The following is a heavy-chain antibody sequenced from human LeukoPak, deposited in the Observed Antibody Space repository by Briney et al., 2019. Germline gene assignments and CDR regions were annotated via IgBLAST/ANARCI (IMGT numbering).Heavy chain of an antibody. V-gene: IGHV4-59*01. Sequence: SETLSLTCTVPGGSISSYYWSWIRQPPGKGLEWIGYIYYSGSTYYNPSLRSRVTISVDTSKNQFSLKLSSVTAADTAVYYCARDNVLLWFGELLGWFDPWGQGTLVTVSS. CDR1: GGSISSYY. CDR3: ARDNVLLWFGELLGWFDP. D-gene: IGHD3-10*01. CDR2: IYYSGST. J-gene: IGHJ5*02.